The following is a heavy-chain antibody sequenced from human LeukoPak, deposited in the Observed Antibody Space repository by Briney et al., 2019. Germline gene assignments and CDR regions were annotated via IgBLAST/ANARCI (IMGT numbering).Heavy chain of an antibody. CDR1: GFTFDDYG. CDR3: ARDTYYYDSSGYFDY. Sequence: PGGSLRRSCAASGFTFDDYGMSWVRQAPGKGLEWVSGINWNGGSTGYADSVKGRFTISRDNAKNSLYLQMNSLRAEDAALYFCARDTYYYDSSGYFDYWGQGTLVTVSS. J-gene: IGHJ4*02. D-gene: IGHD3-22*01. V-gene: IGHV3-20*04. CDR2: INWNGGST.